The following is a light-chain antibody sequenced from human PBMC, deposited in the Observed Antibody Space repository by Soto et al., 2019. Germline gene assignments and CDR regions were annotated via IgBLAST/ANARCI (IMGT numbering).Light chain of an antibody. Sequence: QSVLTQPASVSGSPGQSITISCTGTSSDVGSYNLVSWYQQHPGKAPKLMIYEVSKRPSGVSNRFSGSKSGNTASLTISGLQAEDEADYYCCSYAGSYVFGTGTKLPS. CDR1: SSDVGSYNL. V-gene: IGLV2-23*02. J-gene: IGLJ1*01. CDR2: EVS. CDR3: CSYAGSYV.